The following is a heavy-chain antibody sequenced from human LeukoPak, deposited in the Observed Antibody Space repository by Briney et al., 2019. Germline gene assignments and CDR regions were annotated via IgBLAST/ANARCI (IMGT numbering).Heavy chain of an antibody. V-gene: IGHV4-61*01. CDR2: IYYSGST. D-gene: IGHD3-10*01. CDR1: GVSVRSDNFY. J-gene: IGHJ5*02. CDR3: AREMYGSGHFLPESP. Sequence: PSETLSLTCTVSGVSVRSDNFYWSWIRQPPGKGLEWIGYIYYSGSTNYNPSLKSRVTISLEAPKLQFSVKLSAVTPADTAVYYCAREMYGSGHFLPESPWGQGTLVTASS.